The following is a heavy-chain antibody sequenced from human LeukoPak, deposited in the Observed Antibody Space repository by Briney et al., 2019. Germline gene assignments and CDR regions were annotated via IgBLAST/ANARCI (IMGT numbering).Heavy chain of an antibody. D-gene: IGHD3-3*01. CDR3: ARDSGRSQDGYYMDV. CDR2: VYPSGIT. J-gene: IGHJ6*03. CDR1: GGFIRTYY. Sequence: SETLSLTCTVSGGFIRTYYWSWIRQPAGKGLEWIGRVYPSGITSYNPSLKSRVTMSVDTSKNQFSLKLSSVTAADTAVYYCARDSGRSQDGYYMDVWGKGTTVTVSS. V-gene: IGHV4-4*07.